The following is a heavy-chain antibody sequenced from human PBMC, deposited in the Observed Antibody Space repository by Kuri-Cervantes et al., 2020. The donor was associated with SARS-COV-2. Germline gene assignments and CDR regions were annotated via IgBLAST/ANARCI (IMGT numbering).Heavy chain of an antibody. Sequence: ASVKVSCKASGYTFTSYGISWVRQAPGQGLEWMGWISAYNGNTNYAQKFQGRVTITTDESTSTAYMELSSLRSEDTAVYYCASGRYYDFWSGYYPFDYWGQGTLVTVSS. CDR1: GYTFTSYG. J-gene: IGHJ4*02. CDR3: ASGRYYDFWSGYYPFDY. V-gene: IGHV1-18*01. CDR2: ISAYNGNT. D-gene: IGHD3-3*01.